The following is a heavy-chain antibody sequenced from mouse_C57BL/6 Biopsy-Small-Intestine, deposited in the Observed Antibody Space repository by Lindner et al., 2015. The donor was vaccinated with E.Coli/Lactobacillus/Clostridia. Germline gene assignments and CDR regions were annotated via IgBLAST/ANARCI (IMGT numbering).Heavy chain of an antibody. J-gene: IGHJ3*01. Sequence: VQLQESGPELVKPGASVKISCKASGYTFTDYYINWVKQRPGQGLEWIGWIYPGSDNTKYNEKFKGKATLTVDTSSTTAYMQLSSLTSEDSAVYFCARDDGYYGFQLLPAWFAYWGQGTLVTVSA. D-gene: IGHD2-3*01. V-gene: IGHV1-84*01. CDR3: ARDDGYYGFQLLPAWFAY. CDR1: GYTFTDYY. CDR2: IYPGSDNT.